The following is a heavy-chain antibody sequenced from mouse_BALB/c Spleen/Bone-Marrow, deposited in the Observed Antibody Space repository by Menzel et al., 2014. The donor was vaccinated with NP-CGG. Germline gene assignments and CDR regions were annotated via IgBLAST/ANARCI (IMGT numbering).Heavy chain of an antibody. CDR3: ARELYYFDY. Sequence: EVKLMESGPGLVKPSQTVSLTCTVTGISITTGNYRWSWIRQFPENRLEWIGYIYYSGTITYNPSLTSRTTITRDTSKNQFFLEMNSLTAEDTATYYCARELYYFDYWGQGTTLTVSS. CDR1: GISITTGNYR. J-gene: IGHJ2*01. V-gene: IGHV3-5*02. CDR2: IYYSGTI.